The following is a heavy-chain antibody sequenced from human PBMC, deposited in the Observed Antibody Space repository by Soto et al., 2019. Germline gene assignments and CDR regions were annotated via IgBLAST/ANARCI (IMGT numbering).Heavy chain of an antibody. V-gene: IGHV3-33*01. CDR2: IWYDGSNK. CDR1: GFTFSSYG. Sequence: QVQLVESGGGVVQPGRSLRLSCAASGFTFSSYGFHWVRQAPGKGLEWVAVIWYDGSNKFYADSVKGRFTIPRDNSKNTVYLQMTSLRAEDTAVYYCAREHDGYWGQGTLVTVSP. J-gene: IGHJ4*02. D-gene: IGHD3-3*01. CDR3: AREHDGY.